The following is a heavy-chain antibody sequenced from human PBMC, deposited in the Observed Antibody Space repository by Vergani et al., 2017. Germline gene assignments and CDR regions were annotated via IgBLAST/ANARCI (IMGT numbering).Heavy chain of an antibody. V-gene: IGHV1-8*01. CDR3: ARDPRYSGSYYRFGY. CDR1: GYTFTSYD. D-gene: IGHD1-26*01. J-gene: IGHJ4*02. CDR2: MNPNSGNT. Sequence: QVQLVQSGAEVKKPGASVKVSCKASGYTFTSYDINWVRQATGQGLEWMGWMNPNSGNTNYAQKLQGRVTMTTDTSTSTAYMELRSLRSDDTAVYYCARDPRYSGSYYRFGYWGQGTLVTVSS.